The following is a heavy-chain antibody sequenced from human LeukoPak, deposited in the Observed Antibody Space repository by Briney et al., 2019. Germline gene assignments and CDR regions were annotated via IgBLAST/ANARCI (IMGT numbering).Heavy chain of an antibody. CDR2: ISTNHGNT. V-gene: IGHV1-18*01. CDR3: ARDQIRQGLPGY. D-gene: IGHD6-19*01. CDR1: GYTFTNYG. J-gene: IGHJ4*02. Sequence: ASVKASCKASGYTFTNYGITWVRQAPGQGLEWMGWISTNHGNTNYAQKIQGRVTMTTDTSTSTAYMELRNLRSDDTAMYYCARDQIRQGLPGYWGQGTLVTVSS.